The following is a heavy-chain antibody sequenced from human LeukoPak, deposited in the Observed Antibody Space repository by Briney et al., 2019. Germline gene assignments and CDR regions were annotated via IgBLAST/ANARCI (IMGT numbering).Heavy chain of an antibody. V-gene: IGHV4-59*12. CDR3: ARTTYSYDSNQHVNLFAP. J-gene: IGHJ5*02. D-gene: IGHD3-22*01. CDR2: IYYSGST. Sequence: PSETLSLTCTVTGGSISSYYWSWIRQPPGKGLEWIGYIYYSGSTNYNPSLKSRVTMSVDTSKNQFSLKLSSVTAADTTVYYCARTTYSYDSNQHVNLFAPWGPGTLVTVSS. CDR1: GGSISSYY.